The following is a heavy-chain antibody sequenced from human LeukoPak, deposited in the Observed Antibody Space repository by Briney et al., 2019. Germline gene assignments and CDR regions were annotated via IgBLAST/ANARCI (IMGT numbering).Heavy chain of an antibody. CDR1: GFTFSSYS. V-gene: IGHV3-21*01. Sequence: GGSLRLSCAASGFTFSSYSMNWVRHAPGKGLEWVSSISSSSSYIYYADSVKGRFTISRDNAKNSLYLQMNSLRAEDTAVYYCARVIPLGSYHRAGYWGQGTLVTVSS. J-gene: IGHJ4*02. D-gene: IGHD1-26*01. CDR2: ISSSSSYI. CDR3: ARVIPLGSYHRAGY.